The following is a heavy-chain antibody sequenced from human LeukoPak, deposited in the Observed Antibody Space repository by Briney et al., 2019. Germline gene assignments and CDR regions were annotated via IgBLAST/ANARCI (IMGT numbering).Heavy chain of an antibody. V-gene: IGHV1-18*01. CDR2: ISAYNGNT. D-gene: IGHD3-16*02. CDR1: GYTFTSYG. CDR3: ARSLVITFGGIIVEENWFDP. J-gene: IGHJ5*02. Sequence: ASVKVSCKASGYTFTSYGISWVRQAPGQGLEWMGWISAYNGNTKYAQKFQGRVTMTTDTSTSTAYMELRSLRSDDTAVYYCARSLVITFGGIIVEENWFDPWGQGTLVTVSS.